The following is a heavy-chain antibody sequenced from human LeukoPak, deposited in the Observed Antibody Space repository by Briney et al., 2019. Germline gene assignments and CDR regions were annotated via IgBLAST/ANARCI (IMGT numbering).Heavy chain of an antibody. Sequence: GRSLRLSCAASGFTFGTYAMHWVRQAPGKGLEWVAIISHHGRKKLYAESVKGRFTISRDNAENTLYLQMSSLRHDDTAVYYCARVASLSVTHYYYYGMDVWGPGTTFSVSS. J-gene: IGHJ6*02. CDR1: GFTFGTYA. V-gene: IGHV3-30*04. D-gene: IGHD4-17*01. CDR3: ARVASLSVTHYYYYGMDV. CDR2: ISHHGRKK.